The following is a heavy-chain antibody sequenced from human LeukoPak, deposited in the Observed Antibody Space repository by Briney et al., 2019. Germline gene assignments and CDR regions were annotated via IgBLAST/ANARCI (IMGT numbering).Heavy chain of an antibody. CDR1: GFIFSSFA. D-gene: IGHD4-17*01. CDR2: ISSSGSTT. V-gene: IGHV3-23*01. J-gene: IGHJ3*02. Sequence: GGSLRLSCAASGFIFSSFAVSWVGQAPGEGLEWVSSISSSGSTTYYADSVKGRFTISRDNIRNTLNVQMNSLRPDDTTLYYCAKDGNGDYVGAFEMWGLGTMVTVSS. CDR3: AKDGNGDYVGAFEM.